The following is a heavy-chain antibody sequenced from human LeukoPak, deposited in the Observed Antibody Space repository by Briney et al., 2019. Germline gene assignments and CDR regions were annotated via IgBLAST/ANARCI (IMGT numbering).Heavy chain of an antibody. V-gene: IGHV3-7*01. CDR3: AKVGFTYYNFWSGSYMDV. D-gene: IGHD3-3*01. CDR1: GLSFRGYW. Sequence: GGSLRLSCAASGLSFRGYWMSWLRQAPGKGLEWVANIKQDGSEMYNVDSVKGRFTISRDIAKNSLYLQMNSLRAEDTAVYYCAKVGFTYYNFWSGSYMDVWGKGTTVTVSS. CDR2: IKQDGSEM. J-gene: IGHJ6*03.